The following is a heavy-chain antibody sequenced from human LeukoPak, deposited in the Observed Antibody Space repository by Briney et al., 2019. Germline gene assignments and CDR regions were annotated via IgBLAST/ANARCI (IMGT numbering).Heavy chain of an antibody. CDR2: IYYTGST. CDR3: ARRNTVTPNWFAP. V-gene: IGHV4-59*08. D-gene: IGHD4-17*01. Sequence: PSETLSLTWTASGGPISSYKWSWIRQPPGKGLEWIGYIYYTGSTNYNPSLKSRVTISLDTSKNQFSLKLSSVTAADTAVYYCARRNTVTPNWFAPWGQGTLVTVSS. J-gene: IGHJ5*02. CDR1: GGPISSYK.